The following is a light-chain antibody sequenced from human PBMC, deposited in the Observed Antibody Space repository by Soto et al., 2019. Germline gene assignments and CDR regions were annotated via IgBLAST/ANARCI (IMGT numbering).Light chain of an antibody. Sequence: DIQMTQSPSTLSASVGDRVTITCRASQSISSWLAWYQQKPGKAPKLLIYKASSLESGVPSRFSGSGSGTEFTLTISSLQSDDFAAYYCQQYKSYPFTFGPGTKVDIK. CDR3: QQYKSYPFT. J-gene: IGKJ3*01. CDR1: QSISSW. V-gene: IGKV1-5*03. CDR2: KAS.